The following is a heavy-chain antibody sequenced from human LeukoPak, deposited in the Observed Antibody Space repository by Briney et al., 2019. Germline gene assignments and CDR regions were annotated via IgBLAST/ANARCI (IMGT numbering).Heavy chain of an antibody. CDR3: ASRTRASHNFDY. J-gene: IGHJ4*02. D-gene: IGHD1-26*01. Sequence: IGYIYYSGSTYYNPSLKSRVAISVDTSKNQFSLKLSSVTATDTAVYYCASRTRASHNFDYWGQGTLVTVSS. V-gene: IGHV4-30-4*01. CDR2: IYYSGST.